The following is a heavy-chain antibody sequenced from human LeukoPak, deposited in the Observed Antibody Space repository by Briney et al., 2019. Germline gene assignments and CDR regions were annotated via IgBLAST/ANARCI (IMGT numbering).Heavy chain of an antibody. V-gene: IGHV3-74*01. J-gene: IGHJ6*04. CDR1: GFTFSNYW. CDR2: INPDGSTT. CDR3: ATLMGSTGTMDV. Sequence: GSLRLSCAASGFTFSNYWMHWVRQDPGKGLVWVSFINPDGSTTNYADSVKGRFTISRDNAKNSLCLQMNSLRAEDTAVYYCATLMGSTGTMDVWGKGTTVTVSS. D-gene: IGHD1-26*01.